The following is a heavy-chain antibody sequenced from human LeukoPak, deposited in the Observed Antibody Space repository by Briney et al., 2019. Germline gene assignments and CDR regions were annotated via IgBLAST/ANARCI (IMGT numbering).Heavy chain of an antibody. D-gene: IGHD4-17*01. V-gene: IGHV3-48*04. Sequence: GGSLRLSCVVSGITFRKYSINWVRQAPGEGLEWVSYISSTGTSTYHAASVKGRFTISRDNTQNSVYLQMNSLRAEDTAVYYCARDSEELTTPLYFFDYWGQGTLVTVSS. J-gene: IGHJ4*02. CDR2: ISSTGTST. CDR3: ARDSEELTTPLYFFDY. CDR1: GITFRKYS.